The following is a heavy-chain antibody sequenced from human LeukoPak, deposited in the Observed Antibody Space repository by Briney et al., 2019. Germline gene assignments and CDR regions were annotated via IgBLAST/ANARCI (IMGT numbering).Heavy chain of an antibody. V-gene: IGHV1-18*01. Sequence: ASVKVSCKASGCTFTSYGISWVRQAPGQGLEWMGWISAYNGNTNYAQKLQGRVTMTTDTSTSTAYMELRSLRSDDTAVYYCARGDYYYGSGSSERYFDLWGRGTLVTVSS. D-gene: IGHD3-10*01. CDR2: ISAYNGNT. J-gene: IGHJ2*01. CDR1: GCTFTSYG. CDR3: ARGDYYYGSGSSERYFDL.